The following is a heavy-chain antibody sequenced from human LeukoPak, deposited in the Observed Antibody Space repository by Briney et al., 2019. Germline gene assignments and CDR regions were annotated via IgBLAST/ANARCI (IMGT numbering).Heavy chain of an antibody. V-gene: IGHV4-39*01. CDR1: GGSISSSSYY. Sequence: SETLSLTCTVSGGSISSSSYYWGWIRQPPGKGLEWIGSIYYSGSTYYNPSLKSRVTISVDTSENQFSLKLSSVTAADTAVYYCARGYGDYVYFDYWGQGTLVTVSS. D-gene: IGHD4-17*01. J-gene: IGHJ4*02. CDR3: ARGYGDYVYFDY. CDR2: IYYSGST.